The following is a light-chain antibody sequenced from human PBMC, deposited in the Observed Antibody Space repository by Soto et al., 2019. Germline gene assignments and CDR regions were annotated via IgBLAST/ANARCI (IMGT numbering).Light chain of an antibody. CDR1: QTISRW. J-gene: IGKJ1*01. CDR3: QHYHSYSEE. CDR2: KAS. V-gene: IGKV1-5*03. Sequence: DIQMTLSPSTLSGSVGDRFTITCRASQTISRWLALYQQKPGKAPKLLIYKASTLKSGVPSRFSGSGSGTEFPLILRSLQPDDSATYSCQHYHSYSEEFGQGTKV.